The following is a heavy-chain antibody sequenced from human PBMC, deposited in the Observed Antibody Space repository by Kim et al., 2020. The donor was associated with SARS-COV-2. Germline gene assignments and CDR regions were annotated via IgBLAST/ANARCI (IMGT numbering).Heavy chain of an antibody. V-gene: IGHV3-23*01. D-gene: IGHD6-19*01. Sequence: GGSLRLSCAVSGFTFSNYAMSWVRQAPGRGQEWVSGITGSGASTYYADSVRGRITISRDNSKNTLSLRMNSLRAEDTAVYYCAKGLRVAVDGDFDNWGQGTLVTVSS. CDR1: GFTFSNYA. J-gene: IGHJ4*02. CDR3: AKGLRVAVDGDFDN. CDR2: ITGSGAST.